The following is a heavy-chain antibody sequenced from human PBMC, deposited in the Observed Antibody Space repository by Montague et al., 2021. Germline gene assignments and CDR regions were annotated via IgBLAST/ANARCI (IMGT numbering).Heavy chain of an antibody. CDR1: GFTFSRFA. Sequence: SLRLSCAASGFTFSRFAMSWVRQAPGKGLAWVSIIHRRGSPTYYGDSVKGRFTISRDDSKNMLYLQLNSLRAEDTAVYYCAEDRGDRSGGPVFDYWGQGTLVTVSS. V-gene: IGHV3-23*03. CDR3: AEDRGDRSGGPVFDY. D-gene: IGHD6-25*01. CDR2: IHRRGSPT. J-gene: IGHJ4*02.